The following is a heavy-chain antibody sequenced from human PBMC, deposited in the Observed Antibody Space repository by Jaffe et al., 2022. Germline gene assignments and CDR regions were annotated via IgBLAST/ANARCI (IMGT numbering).Heavy chain of an antibody. CDR1: GYSISSGYY. CDR2: IYHSGST. Sequence: QVQLQESGPGLVKPSETLSLTCAVSGYSISSGYYWGWIRQPPGKGLEWIGSIYHSGSTYYNPSLKSRVTISVDTSKNQFSLKLSSVTAADTAVYYCARDYPYSGSSIDYWGQGTLVTVSS. CDR3: ARDYPYSGSSIDY. V-gene: IGHV4-38-2*02. D-gene: IGHD1-26*01. J-gene: IGHJ4*02.